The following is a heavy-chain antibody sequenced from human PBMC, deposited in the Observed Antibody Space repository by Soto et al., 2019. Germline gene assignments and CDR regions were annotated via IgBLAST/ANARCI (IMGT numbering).Heavy chain of an antibody. D-gene: IGHD5-18*01. CDR3: AREGYSYEGMDV. Sequence: QVQLVQSGAEEKKPGASVKVSCKASGYTFTSYAMHWVRQAPGQRLEWMGWINAGNGNTKYSQKFQGRVTITRDTAASTAYMELSSLRSEDTAVYYCAREGYSYEGMDVWGQGTTVTVSS. J-gene: IGHJ6*02. CDR1: GYTFTSYA. V-gene: IGHV1-3*05. CDR2: INAGNGNT.